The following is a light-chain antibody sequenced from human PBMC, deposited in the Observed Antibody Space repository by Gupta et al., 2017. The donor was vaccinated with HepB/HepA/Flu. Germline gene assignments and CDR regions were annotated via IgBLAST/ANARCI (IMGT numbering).Light chain of an antibody. J-gene: IGKJ4*01. CDR2: AAS. CDR1: QSISSY. Sequence: DIQMTQSPSSLSASVGDRVTITCRASQSISSYLNWYQQKPGQAPMLLIYAASSLQSVVPSRFSGSGSGTDFTLTISSLQPEDFATYYCQQSYSTPKTFGGGTKVEIK. V-gene: IGKV1-39*01. CDR3: QQSYSTPKT.